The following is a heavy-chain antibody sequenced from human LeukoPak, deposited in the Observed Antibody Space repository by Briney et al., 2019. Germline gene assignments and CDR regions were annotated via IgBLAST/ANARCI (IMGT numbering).Heavy chain of an antibody. CDR1: GYTFTGYY. J-gene: IGHJ3*02. CDR3: ARDQGSGDAFDI. D-gene: IGHD3-10*01. CDR2: INPNSGGT. V-gene: IGHV1-2*02. Sequence: ASVKVSCKASGYTFTGYYMHWVRQAPGQGLEWMGWINPNSGGTNYAQKFQGRVTMTRDTSISTAYMELSRLRSDDTAVYYCARDQGSGDAFDIWGQGTTVTVSS.